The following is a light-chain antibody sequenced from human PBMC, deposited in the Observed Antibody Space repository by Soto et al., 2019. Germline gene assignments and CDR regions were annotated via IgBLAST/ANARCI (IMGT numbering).Light chain of an antibody. Sequence: QSVLTQPPSASGTPGQWVTVSCSGSSSNIGSYTVNWYQQLPGTAPKLLIYSNDQRPSGVPDRFSASKSGTSASLAISGLQSEDEADYYCASWDDSLNGHVFGTGTKVTVL. V-gene: IGLV1-44*01. CDR1: SSNIGSYT. J-gene: IGLJ1*01. CDR3: ASWDDSLNGHV. CDR2: SND.